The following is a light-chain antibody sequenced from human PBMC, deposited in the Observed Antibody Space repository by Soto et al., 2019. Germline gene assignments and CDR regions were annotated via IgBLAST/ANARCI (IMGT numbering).Light chain of an antibody. Sequence: IQLTQSPSSLSASVGTRVTISCRASQIISTYLNWYQQKPGTAPRLLISRASSVKSGVPPRFSGSGSGRDFTLTISSLRPEDIATYFCQQSYTSPPWTFGQGTKVDIK. V-gene: IGKV1-39*01. CDR2: RAS. CDR3: QQSYTSPPWT. CDR1: QIISTY. J-gene: IGKJ1*01.